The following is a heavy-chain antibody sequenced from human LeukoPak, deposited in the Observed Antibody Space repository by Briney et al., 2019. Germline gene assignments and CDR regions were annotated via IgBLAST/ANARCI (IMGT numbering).Heavy chain of an antibody. J-gene: IGHJ6*03. CDR1: GYTFTAYY. CDR3: ARSGRGSASYYNFYMDV. D-gene: IGHD3-10*01. CDR2: INPNSGDT. Sequence: GASVKVSCKASGYTFTAYYLHWVGQAPGRGLEWMGWINPNSGDTNYAQRFQGRVTMTSDTSISTAYMELSSLRSDEMAVYYCARSGRGSASYYNFYMDVWGKGTTVTVSS. V-gene: IGHV1-2*02.